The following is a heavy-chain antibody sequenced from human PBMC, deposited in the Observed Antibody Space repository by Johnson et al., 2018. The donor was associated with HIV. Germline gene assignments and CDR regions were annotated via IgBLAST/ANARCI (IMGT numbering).Heavy chain of an antibody. Sequence: VQLVESGGGLVQPGGSLRLSCAASGFTFSSYAMSWVRQAPGKGLEWVSGLSGSGGSTYNADSVKGRFTISRDSSKNTLYLQMNSLRAEDTAIYYCAKDIMWDCGGDCWGAFDIWGQGTMVTVSS. D-gene: IGHD2-21*02. V-gene: IGHV3-23*04. CDR3: AKDIMWDCGGDCWGAFDI. CDR2: LSGSGGST. J-gene: IGHJ3*02. CDR1: GFTFSSYA.